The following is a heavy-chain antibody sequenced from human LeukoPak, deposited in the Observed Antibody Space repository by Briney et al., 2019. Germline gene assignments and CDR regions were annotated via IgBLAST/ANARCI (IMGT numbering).Heavy chain of an antibody. V-gene: IGHV4-4*07. D-gene: IGHD3-9*01. J-gene: IGHJ6*02. Sequence: PSETLSLTCTVSGGSISSYYWSWIRQPAGKGLEWIGRIYTSGSTNYNPSLKSRVTMSVDTSKNQFSLRLSSVTAADTAVYYCARITIFPPVYCYYGMDVWGQGTTVTVSS. CDR3: ARITIFPPVYCYYGMDV. CDR2: IYTSGST. CDR1: GGSISSYY.